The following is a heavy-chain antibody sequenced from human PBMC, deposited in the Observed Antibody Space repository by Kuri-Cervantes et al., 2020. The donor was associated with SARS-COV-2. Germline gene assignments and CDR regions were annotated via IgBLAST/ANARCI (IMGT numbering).Heavy chain of an antibody. J-gene: IGHJ4*02. Sequence: ESLKISCTVSGGSISSYYWGWIRQPPGKGLEWIGSIYYSGSTYYNPSLKSRDTISVDTSKNQFSLKLSSVTAADTAVYYCARPLEGGDYFDYWGQGTLVTVSS. CDR1: GGSISSYY. D-gene: IGHD3-16*01. V-gene: IGHV4-39*01. CDR2: IYYSGST. CDR3: ARPLEGGDYFDY.